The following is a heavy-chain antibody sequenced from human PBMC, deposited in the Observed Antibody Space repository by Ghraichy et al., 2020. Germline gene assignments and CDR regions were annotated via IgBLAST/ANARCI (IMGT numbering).Heavy chain of an antibody. Sequence: GDSLNISCAASGFTFSSYSINWVRQAPGKGLEWVSSISSSSNNIYYADSVKGRFTISRDNANNSLYLHMNRLRAEDTAVYFCARGSPGAAMVSYYGMDVWGQGTTVTVSS. CDR2: ISSSSNNI. J-gene: IGHJ6*02. CDR1: GFTFSSYS. V-gene: IGHV3-21*01. D-gene: IGHD5-18*01. CDR3: ARGSPGAAMVSYYGMDV.